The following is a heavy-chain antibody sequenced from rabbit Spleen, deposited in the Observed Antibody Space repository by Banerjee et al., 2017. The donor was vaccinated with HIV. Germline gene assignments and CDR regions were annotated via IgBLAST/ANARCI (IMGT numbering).Heavy chain of an antibody. Sequence: QSLEESGGDLVKPGASLTLTCTASGFSFSSNYFMCWVRQAPGKGLEWIACIYNGDGSTYYASWVNGRFTISKTSSTTVTLQMTSLTVADTATYFCARDTDSGGLHFVLWGPGTLVTVS. J-gene: IGHJ4*01. D-gene: IGHD4-1*01. CDR3: ARDTDSGGLHFVL. CDR2: IYNGDGST. CDR1: GFSFSSNYF. V-gene: IGHV1S40*01.